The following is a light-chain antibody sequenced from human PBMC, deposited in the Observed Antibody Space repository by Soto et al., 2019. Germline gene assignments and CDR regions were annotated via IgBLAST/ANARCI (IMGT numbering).Light chain of an antibody. V-gene: IGKV1-8*01. CDR3: QHYKNYPWT. CDR2: GAS. Sequence: AIRMTQSPSSLSASAGERVAIACRASQDVGRYLAWYQQKPGQAPKLLIYGASTLQSGVPSRFSGGGSGTDFTLTISCLQSEDFAPNYCQHYKNYPWTFGQGTKVEIK. J-gene: IGKJ1*01. CDR1: QDVGRY.